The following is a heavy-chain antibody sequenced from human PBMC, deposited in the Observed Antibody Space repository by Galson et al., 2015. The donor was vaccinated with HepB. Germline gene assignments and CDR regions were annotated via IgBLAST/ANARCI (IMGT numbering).Heavy chain of an antibody. D-gene: IGHD6-19*01. J-gene: IGHJ4*02. V-gene: IGHV3-23*01. CDR2: ISGSGDIT. CDR3: PRSSSGWYSFDY. CDR1: GFTFSIHA. Sequence: SLRLSCAASGFTFSIHAMSWVRQAPGKGLEWVSGISGSGDITYYADSVKGRFTISRDNSKNTLYLQMNSLSAEDTAVYYCPRSSSGWYSFDYWGQGTLVTVSS.